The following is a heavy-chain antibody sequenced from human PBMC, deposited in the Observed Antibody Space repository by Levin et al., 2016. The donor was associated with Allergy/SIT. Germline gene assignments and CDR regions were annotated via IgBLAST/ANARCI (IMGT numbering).Heavy chain of an antibody. CDR1: GYTFTGYY. Sequence: ASVKVSCKASGYTFTGYYMHWVRQAPGQGLEWMGWINPNSGGTNYAQKFQGRVTMTRDTSISTAYMELSRLRSDDTAVYYCARVPRDRRIYYYYGMDVWGQGTTVTVSS. J-gene: IGHJ6*02. CDR3: ARVPRDRRIYYYYGMDV. V-gene: IGHV1-2*02. D-gene: IGHD2/OR15-2a*01. CDR2: INPNSGGT.